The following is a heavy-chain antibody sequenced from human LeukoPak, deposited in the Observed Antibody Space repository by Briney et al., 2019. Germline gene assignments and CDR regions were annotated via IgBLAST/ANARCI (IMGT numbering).Heavy chain of an antibody. CDR1: GFTFSSYA. D-gene: IGHD1-7*01. Sequence: GGPLRLSCAASGFTFSSYAMSWVRQAPGKGLEWVSAISGSGGSTYYADSVKGRFTISRDNSKNTLYLQMNSLRAEDTAVYYCAKPVSTGTTRAWFDPWGQGTLVTVSS. J-gene: IGHJ5*02. V-gene: IGHV3-23*01. CDR3: AKPVSTGTTRAWFDP. CDR2: ISGSGGST.